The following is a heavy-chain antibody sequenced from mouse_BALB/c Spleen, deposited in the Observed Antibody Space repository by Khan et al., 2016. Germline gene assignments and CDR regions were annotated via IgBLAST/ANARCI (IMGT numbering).Heavy chain of an antibody. CDR1: VFTFSSFG. Sequence: EVELVESGGGLVQPGGSRKLSCAASVFTFSSFGMHWVRQAPEKGLEWVAYISSGTSTIYYVDTVKGRFTISRDNPKNTLFLQMTSLRSEDTTMYYCKRNYYDHNSWFANWSQGTLFTVSA. D-gene: IGHD2-4*01. V-gene: IGHV5-17*02. CDR3: KRNYYDHNSWFAN. CDR2: ISSGTSTI. J-gene: IGHJ3*01.